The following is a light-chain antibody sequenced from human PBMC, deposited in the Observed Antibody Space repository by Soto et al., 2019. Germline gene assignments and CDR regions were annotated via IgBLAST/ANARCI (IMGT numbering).Light chain of an antibody. CDR1: QSISSW. CDR3: QQYNSYPYT. CDR2: KAS. J-gene: IGKJ2*01. V-gene: IGKV1-5*03. Sequence: DIQMTQSPYTLSTSVGDRVTITCRASQSISSWLAWYQQKPGKAPKLLIYKASSLESGVPSRFSSSGSGTEFTLTTSSLQPDDFATYYCQQYNSYPYTFGQGTKLEIK.